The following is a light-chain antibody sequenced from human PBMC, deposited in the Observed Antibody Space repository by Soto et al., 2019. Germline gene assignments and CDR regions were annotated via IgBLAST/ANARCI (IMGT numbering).Light chain of an antibody. J-gene: IGKJ1*01. Sequence: DIVMTQSPLSLPVTPGEPASISCRSSQSLLHSNGYNYLDWYLQKPVQSPQLLIYLGSNRASGVHDRFRGSRSGTDFTLKISRVEAEDVGVYYCMQALQSPGTCGRGTKVEIK. V-gene: IGKV2-28*01. CDR1: QSLLHSNGYNY. CDR2: LGS. CDR3: MQALQSPGT.